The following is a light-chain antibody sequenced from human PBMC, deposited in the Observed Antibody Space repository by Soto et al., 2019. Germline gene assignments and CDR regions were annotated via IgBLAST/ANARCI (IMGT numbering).Light chain of an antibody. CDR1: SSDVGSYNL. CDR2: EVS. CDR3: CSYAGSSTVV. J-gene: IGLJ2*01. V-gene: IGLV2-23*02. Sequence: VLTQPASVSGSPGQSITISCTGTSSDVGSYNLVSWYQQHPGKAPKLMIYEVSKRPSGVSNRFSGSKSGNTASLTISGLQAEDEADYYCCSYAGSSTVVFGGGTKLTVL.